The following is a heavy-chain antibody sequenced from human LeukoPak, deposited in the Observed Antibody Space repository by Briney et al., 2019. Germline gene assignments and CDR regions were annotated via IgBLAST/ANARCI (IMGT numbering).Heavy chain of an antibody. V-gene: IGHV4-61*02. CDR3: ARQTGSGLFILP. D-gene: IGHD3/OR15-3a*01. CDR1: GDSIRSGTYY. CDR2: IYTSGST. J-gene: IGHJ4*02. Sequence: SETLSLTCTVSGDSIRSGTYYWSWIRQPAGKGLEWIGRIYTSGSTNYNPSLKSRVTISVDTSKKQFSLKVTSVTAADTAVYYCARQTGSGLFILPGGQGTLVTVSS.